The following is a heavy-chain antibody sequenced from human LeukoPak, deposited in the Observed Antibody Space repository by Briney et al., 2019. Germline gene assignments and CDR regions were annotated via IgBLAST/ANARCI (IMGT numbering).Heavy chain of an antibody. CDR3: ARGHCSGGSCYRAPQRPNWFDP. V-gene: IGHV1-69*04. Sequence: SVTVSCKASLCTFSSYAMRWVRQAPAQSLEWMGRIILIFGIANYVQKFQGRVTITADKSTSTAYMELSSLRSEDTAVYYCARGHCSGGSCYRAPQRPNWFDPWGQGTLVTVSS. J-gene: IGHJ5*02. CDR1: LCTFSSYA. CDR2: IILIFGIA. D-gene: IGHD2-15*01.